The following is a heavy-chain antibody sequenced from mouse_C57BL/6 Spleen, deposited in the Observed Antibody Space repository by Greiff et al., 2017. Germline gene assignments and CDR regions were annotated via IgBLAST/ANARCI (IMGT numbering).Heavy chain of an antibody. V-gene: IGHV5-6*02. CDR3: ARQPYDGGPYAMDY. Sequence: EVMLVESGGDLVKPGGSLKLSCAASGFTFSSYGMSWVRQTPDKRLEWVATISSGGSYTYYPDSVKGRFTISRDNAKNTLYLQMSSRKSEDTAMDYCARQPYDGGPYAMDYWGQGTSVTVSS. CDR2: ISSGGSYT. CDR1: GFTFSSYG. J-gene: IGHJ4*01. D-gene: IGHD2-3*01.